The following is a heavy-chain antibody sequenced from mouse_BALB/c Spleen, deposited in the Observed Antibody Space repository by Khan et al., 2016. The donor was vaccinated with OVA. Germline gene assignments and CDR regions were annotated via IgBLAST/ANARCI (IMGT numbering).Heavy chain of an antibody. CDR2: IWGEGST. CDR3: AKWGNSYYAMDY. Sequence: QVQLKESGPGLVAPSQSLSITCTVSGFSLTSYGVNWVRQPPGKGLEWLGVIWGEGSTNYHSALISRQSISKGNSKSQVVLKLNSLQTDDTATYYCAKWGNSYYAMDYWGQGTSVTVSS. V-gene: IGHV2-3*01. D-gene: IGHD2-1*01. CDR1: GFSLTSYG. J-gene: IGHJ4*01.